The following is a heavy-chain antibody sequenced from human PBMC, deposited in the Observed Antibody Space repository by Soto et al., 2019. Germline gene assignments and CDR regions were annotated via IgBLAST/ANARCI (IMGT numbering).Heavy chain of an antibody. V-gene: IGHV3-9*01. J-gene: IGHJ6*02. D-gene: IGHD6-25*01. Sequence: PGESLRLSHAASGFTFDDYAMHWVLQTPGKGLDCVAGISWNSFSIGYADSVKGLFTISIYNSKNTLHLQMNSLRAEDTAVYYCAKDRGPRAYYSSGAVWGQGTTVTVSS. CDR1: GFTFDDYA. CDR3: AKDRGPRAYYSSGAV. CDR2: ISWNSFSI.